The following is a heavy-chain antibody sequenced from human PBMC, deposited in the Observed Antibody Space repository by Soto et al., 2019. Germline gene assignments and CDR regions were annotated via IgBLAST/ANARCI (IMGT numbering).Heavy chain of an antibody. CDR3: ARVQWEGFGVVIGDAFDI. V-gene: IGHV3-21*01. D-gene: IGHD3-3*01. J-gene: IGHJ3*02. CDR2: ISSSSSYI. Sequence: GGSLRLSCAASGFTFSSYSMNWVRQAPGKGLEWVSSISSSSSYIYYADSVKGRFTISRDNAKNSLYLQMNSLRAEDTAVYYCARVQWEGFGVVIGDAFDIWGQGTMVTVSS. CDR1: GFTFSSYS.